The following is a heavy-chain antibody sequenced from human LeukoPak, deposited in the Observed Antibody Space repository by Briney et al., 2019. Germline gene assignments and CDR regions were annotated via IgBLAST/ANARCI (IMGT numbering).Heavy chain of an antibody. J-gene: IGHJ4*02. CDR2: ISGSGGST. CDR1: GFTFSSYA. CDR3: AKRRSSGYYLSYFDY. D-gene: IGHD3-22*01. V-gene: IGHV3-23*01. Sequence: GGSLRLSCAASGFTFSSYAMSWVRQAPGKGLEWVSAISGSGGSTYYADSVKGRFTISRDNSKNTLYPQMNSLRAEDTAVYYCAKRRSSGYYLSYFDYWGQGTLVTVSS.